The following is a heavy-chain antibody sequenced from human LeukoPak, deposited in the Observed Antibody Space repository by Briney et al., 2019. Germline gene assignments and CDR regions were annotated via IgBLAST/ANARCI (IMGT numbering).Heavy chain of an antibody. J-gene: IGHJ4*02. D-gene: IGHD3-22*01. Sequence: GGSLRLSCAASRFTFADYAMHWVRQAPGKGLEWVSGISWNSGSIGYADSVKGRFTISRDNANNSLYLQMNSLRAEDTALYYCAKGTSRHYYDSSGSTFDYWGQGTLVTVSS. V-gene: IGHV3-9*01. CDR2: ISWNSGSI. CDR1: RFTFADYA. CDR3: AKGTSRHYYDSSGSTFDY.